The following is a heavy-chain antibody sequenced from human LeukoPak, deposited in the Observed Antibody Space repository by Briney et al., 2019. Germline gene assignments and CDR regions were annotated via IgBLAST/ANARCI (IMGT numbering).Heavy chain of an antibody. CDR2: IRSDGSNK. CDR3: TNPRIGY. J-gene: IGHJ4*02. V-gene: IGHV3-30*02. D-gene: IGHD2-15*01. Sequence: PGGSLRLSCAASGPTFSTYGMHWVRQAPGKGLEWVAFIRSDGSNKYYADSVKGRFTISRDNSKNTLYLQMNSLRGEDTAVYYCTNPRIGYWGQGTLVTVSS. CDR1: GPTFSTYG.